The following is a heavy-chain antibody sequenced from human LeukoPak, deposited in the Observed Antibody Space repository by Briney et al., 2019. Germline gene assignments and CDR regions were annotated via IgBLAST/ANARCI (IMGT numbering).Heavy chain of an antibody. Sequence: SETLSLTCAVYGESFSGYYWSWICQPPGKGLEWIGEVTHSGNTKYNPSLKSRVTISIDTSKNQFSLKLSSVTAADTAVYYCARSSEGRYYYDSSGFSYYYYYMDVWGKGTTVTISS. V-gene: IGHV4-34*01. CDR3: ARSSEGRYYYDSSGFSYYYYYMDV. J-gene: IGHJ6*03. D-gene: IGHD3-22*01. CDR2: VTHSGNT. CDR1: GESFSGYY.